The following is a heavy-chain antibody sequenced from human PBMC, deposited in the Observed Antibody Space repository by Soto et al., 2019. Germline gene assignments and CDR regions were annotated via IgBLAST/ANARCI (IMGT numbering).Heavy chain of an antibody. Sequence: QVQLQESGPGLVKPSGTLSLTCAVSSGSISSSNCWSWVRQPPGKGLAWLGEIYHSGRANYHPSPNRRATISVGKYRNQFSLKLSSVTAADTAVYYCAAGSYDSGWYHSGYWCQGSLVTVST. CDR2: IYHSGRA. V-gene: IGHV4-4*02. CDR3: AAGSYDSGWYHSGY. J-gene: IGHJ4*02. CDR1: SGSISSSNC. D-gene: IGHD6-19*01.